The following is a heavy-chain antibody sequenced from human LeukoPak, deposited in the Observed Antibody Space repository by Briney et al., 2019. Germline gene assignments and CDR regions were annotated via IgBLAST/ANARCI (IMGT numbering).Heavy chain of an antibody. D-gene: IGHD3-9*01. CDR1: RFTSSTYW. J-gene: IGHJ4*02. CDR3: AKDKYDILTGSLDY. Sequence: GGSLRLSCAASRFTSSTYWMHWVRQAPGKGLVWVSRIKTDGSRTTYADSVKGRFTISRDNAKNTLYLQMNSLRAEDTALYYCAKDKYDILTGSLDYWGQGTLVTVSS. CDR2: IKTDGSRT. V-gene: IGHV3-74*01.